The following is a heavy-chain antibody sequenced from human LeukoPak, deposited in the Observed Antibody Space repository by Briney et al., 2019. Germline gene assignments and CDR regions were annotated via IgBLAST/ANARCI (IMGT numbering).Heavy chain of an antibody. J-gene: IGHJ4*02. CDR3: ARGSSNSFDY. D-gene: IGHD2-2*01. CDR1: GFTFDDYA. V-gene: IGHV3-9*01. Sequence: PGGSLRLSCAASGFTFDDYAMHWVRQAPGKGLEWVSGISWNSGSIGYADSVKGRFTISRGNAKNSLYLQMNSLRAEDTAVYYCARGSSNSFDYWGQGTLVTVSS. CDR2: ISWNSGSI.